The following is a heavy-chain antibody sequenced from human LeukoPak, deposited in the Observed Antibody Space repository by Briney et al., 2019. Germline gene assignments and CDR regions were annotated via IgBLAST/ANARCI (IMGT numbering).Heavy chain of an antibody. J-gene: IGHJ4*02. V-gene: IGHV3-11*06. CDR3: TRAVSVASYYFDY. CDR2: IGSSSSYT. Sequence: GGSLRLSCAASGFTFSDYYMSWIRQAPGKGLEWISYIGSSSSYTLYADSVKGRFTISRDNAKNSLYLQMNSLRAEDTAVYYCTRAVSVASYYFDYWGQGTLVTVSS. CDR1: GFTFSDYY. D-gene: IGHD6-19*01.